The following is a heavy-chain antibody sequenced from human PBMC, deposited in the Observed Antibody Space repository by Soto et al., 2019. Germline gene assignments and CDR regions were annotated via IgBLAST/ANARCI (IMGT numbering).Heavy chain of an antibody. CDR2: INANSGDT. Sequence: GASVKVSCKASGYTFTGYQMHWVRQAPGQGLEWMGWINANSGDTNYAQKFQGRVTMTRDTSISTAYMEVSSLRSDDTAVYYCASDSTFYDSGSYGNANDGFDVWGQGTMVTGSS. CDR1: GYTFTGYQ. V-gene: IGHV1-2*02. D-gene: IGHD3-22*01. J-gene: IGHJ3*01. CDR3: ASDSTFYDSGSYGNANDGFDV.